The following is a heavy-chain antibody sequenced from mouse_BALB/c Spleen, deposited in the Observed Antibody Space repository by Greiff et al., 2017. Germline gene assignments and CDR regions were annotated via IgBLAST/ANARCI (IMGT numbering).Heavy chain of an antibody. CDR3: ARGGGNYKNYFDY. CDR1: GYSFTSYY. Sequence: QVQLQQSGPELVKPGASVKISCKASGYSFTSYYIHWVKQRPGQGLEWIGWIFPGSGNTKYNEKFKGKATLTADTSSSTAYMQLSSLTSEDSAVYFCARGGGNYKNYFDYWGQGTTLTVSS. D-gene: IGHD2-1*01. V-gene: IGHV1-66*01. J-gene: IGHJ2*01. CDR2: IFPGSGNT.